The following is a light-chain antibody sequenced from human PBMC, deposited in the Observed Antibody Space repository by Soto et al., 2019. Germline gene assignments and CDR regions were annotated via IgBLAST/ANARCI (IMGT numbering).Light chain of an antibody. J-gene: IGKJ5*01. CDR3: QQYNSWPPIT. Sequence: EIVLTQSPGTLSLSPGDRASLSCRASQTISSTYLAWYQQNPGQAPRLLIYGASTRATGIPARFSGSGSGTEFTLTISSLQSEDFVVYYCQQYNSWPPITFGQGTRLEIK. CDR1: QTISSTY. V-gene: IGKV3-15*01. CDR2: GAS.